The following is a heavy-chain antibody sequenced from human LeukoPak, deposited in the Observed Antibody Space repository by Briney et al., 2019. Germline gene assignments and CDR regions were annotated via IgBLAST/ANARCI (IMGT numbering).Heavy chain of an antibody. V-gene: IGHV1-8*01. CDR1: GYTFTSYD. CDR2: MNPNSGNT. CDR3: ARGLSIQLWFSSVRFVNYMDV. D-gene: IGHD5-18*01. J-gene: IGHJ6*03. Sequence: ASVKVSCTASGYTFTSYDINWVRQATGQGLEWMGWMNPNSGNTGYAQKFQGRVTMTRNTSISTAYMELSSLRSEDTAVYYCARGLSIQLWFSSVRFVNYMDVWGKGTTVTISS.